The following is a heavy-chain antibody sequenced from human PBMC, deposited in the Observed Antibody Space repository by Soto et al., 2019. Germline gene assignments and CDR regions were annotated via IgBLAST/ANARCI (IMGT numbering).Heavy chain of an antibody. D-gene: IGHD3-22*01. CDR2: INAGNGNT. V-gene: IGHV1-3*01. Sequence: ASVKVSCKASGYTFTSYAMHWVRQAPGQRLEWMGWINAGNGNTKYSQKFQGRVTITRDTSASTAYMELSSLRSEDTAVYYCSRGPYDSSGYYREYYYYGMDVWGQGTTVTVSS. CDR1: GYTFTSYA. J-gene: IGHJ6*02. CDR3: SRGPYDSSGYYREYYYYGMDV.